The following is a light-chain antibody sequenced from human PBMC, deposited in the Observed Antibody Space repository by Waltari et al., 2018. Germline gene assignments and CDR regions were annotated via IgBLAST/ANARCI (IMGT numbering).Light chain of an antibody. CDR1: SSNIGAGYD. Sequence: QSVLTQPPSVSGAPGQRVTISCAGSSSNIGAGYDVHWYQQFPGAAPKLLNYNDNNRPSGVPDRFAGSKSGTSASLAITGLQPEDEADYYCQSYDSSLSVGVFGGGTKLTVL. CDR3: QSYDSSLSVGV. V-gene: IGLV1-40*01. J-gene: IGLJ3*02. CDR2: NDN.